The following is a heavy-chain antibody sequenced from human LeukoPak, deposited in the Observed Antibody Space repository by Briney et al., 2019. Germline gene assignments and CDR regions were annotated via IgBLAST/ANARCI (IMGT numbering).Heavy chain of an antibody. CDR3: ARGGSRVVTYGNFDY. J-gene: IGHJ4*02. D-gene: IGHD2-21*02. V-gene: IGHV1-18*01. Sequence: ASVNVSCKPSGYTFTSYAISWVRQAPGQGLEWMGWISTYSGNTNYAQKLQGRITMTIETSTSTAYMELRSLRSDDTAVYYCARGGSRVVTYGNFDYWGQGTLVTVPS. CDR2: ISTYSGNT. CDR1: GYTFTSYA.